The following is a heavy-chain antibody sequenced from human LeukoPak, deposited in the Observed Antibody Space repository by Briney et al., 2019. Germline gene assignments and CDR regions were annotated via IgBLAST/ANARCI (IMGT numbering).Heavy chain of an antibody. Sequence: SETLSLTCAVYSGSFSGYYWSWIRQPPGKGLEWIGYIYYSGSTNYNPSLKSRVTISVDTSKNQFSLKLSSVTAADTAVYYCAGTYYYDSSGFQLGRWGQGTLVTVSS. D-gene: IGHD3-22*01. V-gene: IGHV4-59*01. CDR2: IYYSGST. CDR3: AGTYYYDSSGFQLGR. J-gene: IGHJ4*02. CDR1: SGSFSGYY.